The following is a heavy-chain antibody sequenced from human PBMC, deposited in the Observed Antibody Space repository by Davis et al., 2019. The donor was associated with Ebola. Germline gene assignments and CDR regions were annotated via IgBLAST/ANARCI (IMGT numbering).Heavy chain of an antibody. J-gene: IGHJ6*02. Sequence: GESLKISCAASGFTFSSYAMAWVRQAPGKGLEWVSVIYNGCSTYYADSVKGRFTISRDNSKNTLYLQMNSLRAEDTAVYFCARQLPYYPDGMDVWGQGTTVTVSS. CDR1: GFTFSSYA. CDR2: IYNGCST. D-gene: IGHD2-2*01. V-gene: IGHV3-23*03. CDR3: ARQLPYYPDGMDV.